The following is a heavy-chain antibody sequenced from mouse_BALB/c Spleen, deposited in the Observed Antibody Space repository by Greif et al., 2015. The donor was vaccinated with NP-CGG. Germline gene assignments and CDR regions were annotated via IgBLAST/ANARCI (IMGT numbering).Heavy chain of an antibody. J-gene: IGHJ4*01. Sequence: EVQLQESGPELVKPGASVKMSCKASGYTFTSYVMHWVRQKPGQGLEWIGYINPYNDGAKYNEKFKGKAALTSDKSSSTAYMELSSLTSEDSAVYYCARGGFYAMDYWGQGTSVTVSS. V-gene: IGHV1-14*01. CDR1: GYTFTSYV. CDR3: ARGGFYAMDY. CDR2: INPYNDGA.